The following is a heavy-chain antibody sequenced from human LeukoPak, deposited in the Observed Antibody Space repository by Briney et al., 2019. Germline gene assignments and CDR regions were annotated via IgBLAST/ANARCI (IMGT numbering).Heavy chain of an antibody. V-gene: IGHV4-4*09. Sequence: PSETLSLTCTVSGGSISSYHWSWVRQPPRKGLEYIGYILTSGGTNYNPSLKSRVSISEDTSKNQFSLKLSSVTAADTAVYFCARLRVSGSYLYYFDNWGQGTLVTVSS. D-gene: IGHD1-26*01. CDR3: ARLRVSGSYLYYFDN. J-gene: IGHJ4*02. CDR1: GGSISSYH. CDR2: ILTSGGT.